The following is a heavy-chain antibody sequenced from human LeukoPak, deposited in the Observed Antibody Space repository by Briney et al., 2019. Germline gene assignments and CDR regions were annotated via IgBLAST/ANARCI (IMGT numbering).Heavy chain of an antibody. Sequence: GGSLRLSCAASGFTFSSYSMNWVCQAPGKGLEWVSSISSSSSYIYYADSVKGRFTISRDNAKNSLYLQMNSLRAEDTAVYYCARDSTLTPNFDYWGQGTLVTVSS. CDR2: ISSSSSYI. CDR3: ARDSTLTPNFDY. J-gene: IGHJ4*02. CDR1: GFTFSSYS. V-gene: IGHV3-21*01.